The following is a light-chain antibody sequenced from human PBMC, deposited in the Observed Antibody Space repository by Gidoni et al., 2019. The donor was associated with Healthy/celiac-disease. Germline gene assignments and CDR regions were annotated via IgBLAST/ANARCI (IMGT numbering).Light chain of an antibody. CDR3: QKYNSALFT. V-gene: IGKV1-27*01. CDR2: AAS. Sequence: DSQMSQSPSSLSASVGDRVTITCRASQGISNYLAWYQQKPGKVPKLLIYAASTLQSGVPSRFSGSGSGTDFTLTISSLQPEDVATYYCQKYNSALFTFXPXTKVDIK. J-gene: IGKJ3*01. CDR1: QGISNY.